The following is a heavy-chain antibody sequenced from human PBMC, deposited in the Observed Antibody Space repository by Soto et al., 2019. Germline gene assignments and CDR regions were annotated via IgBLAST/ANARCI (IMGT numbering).Heavy chain of an antibody. Sequence: PSETLSLTCTVSGGSVSSSSYYWGWVRQPPGKGLEWIGSVYYSGSSYYNPSLESRVTISVDKSKNQFSLRLSSVSAADTAVYYCARHDRQGSTYYDFWSGYYPFDYWGQGTLVTVSS. D-gene: IGHD3-3*01. CDR2: VYYSGSS. CDR3: ARHDRQGSTYYDFWSGYYPFDY. CDR1: GGSVSSSSYY. V-gene: IGHV4-39*01. J-gene: IGHJ4*02.